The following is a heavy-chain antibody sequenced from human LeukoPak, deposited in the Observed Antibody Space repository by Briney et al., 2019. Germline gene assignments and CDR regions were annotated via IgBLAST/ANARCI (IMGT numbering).Heavy chain of an antibody. CDR3: ARVRNTAMVFTPDYYYYYMDV. CDR1: GGSFSGYY. Sequence: SETLSLTCAVYGGSFSGYYWSWIRQPPGKGLEWIGEINHSGSTNYNPSLKSRVTISVDTSKNQFSLKLSSVTAADTAVYYCARVRNTAMVFTPDYYYYYMDVWGKGTTVTVSS. CDR2: INHSGST. J-gene: IGHJ6*03. V-gene: IGHV4-34*01. D-gene: IGHD5-18*01.